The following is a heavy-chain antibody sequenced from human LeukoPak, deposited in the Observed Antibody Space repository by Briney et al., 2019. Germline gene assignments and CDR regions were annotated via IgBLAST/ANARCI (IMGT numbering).Heavy chain of an antibody. CDR2: INHSGYT. D-gene: IGHD2-21*02. CDR1: GVSFDDYY. J-gene: IGHJ4*02. V-gene: IGHV4-34*01. CDR3: TRMTAGHDY. Sequence: PSETLSLTCAVSGVSFDDYYWSWVRQTPGKGLEWIGEINHSGYTNDSPSPKSRVTLSIDTSRKQSSLNLRSVTVADTGIYYCTRMTAGHDYWGQGTLVTVSS.